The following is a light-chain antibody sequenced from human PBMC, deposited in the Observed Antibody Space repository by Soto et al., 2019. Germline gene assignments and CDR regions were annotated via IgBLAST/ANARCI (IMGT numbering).Light chain of an antibody. CDR2: GAS. Sequence: IVMTQSPATLPVSPGERATLSCRTSQSVNSHLAWYQHKPGQAPRLLIYGASSRATGIPTGFSGSGSGTEFTLTIDSLQSEDFAIYFCQQYNNWPGTFGGGTKVEIK. V-gene: IGKV3-15*01. CDR3: QQYNNWPGT. J-gene: IGKJ4*01. CDR1: QSVNSH.